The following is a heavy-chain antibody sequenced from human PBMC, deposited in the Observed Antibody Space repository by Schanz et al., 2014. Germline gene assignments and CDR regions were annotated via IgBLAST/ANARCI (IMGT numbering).Heavy chain of an antibody. CDR1: GFTFSSYG. CDR2: ISYDGSNK. J-gene: IGHJ4*02. Sequence: VQLVESGGGLVQPGGSLRLSCVASGFTFSSYGMHWVRQAPGKGLEWVALISYDGSNKHYADSVKGRFTISRDNSKKTLYVQMNSLRAEDTAVYYCARDRPSGYALDFWGQGTLVTVSS. D-gene: IGHD5-12*01. V-gene: IGHV3-30*03. CDR3: ARDRPSGYALDF.